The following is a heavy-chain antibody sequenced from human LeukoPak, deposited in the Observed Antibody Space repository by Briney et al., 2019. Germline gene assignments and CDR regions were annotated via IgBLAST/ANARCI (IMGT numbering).Heavy chain of an antibody. CDR3: ARMALDGGDSIGFDS. CDR1: GYTFTDYF. CDR2: INPNIGDA. Sequence: ASVKVSCKASGYTFTDYFIHWVRQAPGQGLEWMGWINPNIGDASYAQKFQDRVTMSRDRSINTAYMELSRLTSDDTAVYYCARMALDGGDSIGFDSWGQGTLVTVSS. D-gene: IGHD2-21*02. V-gene: IGHV1-2*02. J-gene: IGHJ5*01.